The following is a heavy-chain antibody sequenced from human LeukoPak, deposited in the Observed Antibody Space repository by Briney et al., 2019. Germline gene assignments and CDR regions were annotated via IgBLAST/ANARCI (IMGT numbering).Heavy chain of an antibody. CDR3: ARGGQNFDFWRFDY. V-gene: IGHV3-23*01. Sequence: PGGSLRLSCAGSGFTFNDHAMSWVRRAPGKGLEWVSSISGSGGSTYYADYVKGRSTISRDNSKNVVYFEMHSLRGEDTAVYFCARGGQNFDFWRFDYWGQGTLVVVSS. CDR2: ISGSGGST. J-gene: IGHJ4*02. CDR1: GFTFNDHA. D-gene: IGHD3-3*01.